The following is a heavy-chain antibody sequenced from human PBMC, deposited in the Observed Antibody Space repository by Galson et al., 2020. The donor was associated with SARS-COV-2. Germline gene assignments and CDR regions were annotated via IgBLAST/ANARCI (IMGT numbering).Heavy chain of an antibody. CDR1: GGSAFGRSITSSSYY. CDR3: AREMWLFLRSYNWFDP. Sequence: SQTLSLTCTVSGGSAFGRSITSSSYYCGWLRQPPGKGLEWIGSVTYSGTTNYNPSLKSRATISVDTSKNEFSLELNSVTAADTAVYYCAREMWLFLRSYNWFDPWGPGTLVTVSS. V-gene: IGHV4-39*07. J-gene: IGHJ5*02. CDR2: VTYSGTT. D-gene: IGHD3-22*01.